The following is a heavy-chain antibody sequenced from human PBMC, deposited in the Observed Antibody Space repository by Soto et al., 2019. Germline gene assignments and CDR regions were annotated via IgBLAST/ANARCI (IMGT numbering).Heavy chain of an antibody. CDR1: GGSISSGDYY. CDR3: ARHLTTVITPFDY. CDR2: IYYSGST. J-gene: IGHJ4*02. Sequence: SETLSLTCTVSGGSISSGDYYWSWIRQPPGKGLEWIGYIYYSGSTYYNPSLKSRVTISVDTSKNQFSLKLSSVTAADTALYYCARHLTTVITPFDYWGQGALVTVSS. D-gene: IGHD4-17*01. V-gene: IGHV4-30-4*01.